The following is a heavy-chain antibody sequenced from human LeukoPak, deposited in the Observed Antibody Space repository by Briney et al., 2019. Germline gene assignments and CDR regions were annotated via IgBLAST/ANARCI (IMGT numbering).Heavy chain of an antibody. D-gene: IGHD6-19*01. Sequence: PSETLSLTCAVYGGSFSGYYWSWIRQPPGKVLEWIGEINHRGSTNYNPSLKSRVTISVDTSKIQFSLKLSAVTAADTAVYYCARKALMKSKFGYCSGWYPPGGRYYYMDVWGKGTTVTVSS. CDR2: INHRGST. CDR3: ARKALMKSKFGYCSGWYPPGGRYYYMDV. J-gene: IGHJ6*03. CDR1: GGSFSGYY. V-gene: IGHV4-34*01.